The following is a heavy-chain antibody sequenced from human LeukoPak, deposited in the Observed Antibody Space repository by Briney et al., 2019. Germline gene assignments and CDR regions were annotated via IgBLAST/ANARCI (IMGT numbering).Heavy chain of an antibody. CDR1: GYTFTGYY. J-gene: IGHJ4*02. Sequence: ASVKVSCKASGYTFTGYYMHWVRQAPGQGLEWMGWISAYNGNTNYAQKLQGRVTMTTDTSMSTAYMELRSLRSDDTAVYYCAREGLVAATLPDYWGQGTMVTVSS. D-gene: IGHD2-15*01. V-gene: IGHV1-18*04. CDR3: AREGLVAATLPDY. CDR2: ISAYNGNT.